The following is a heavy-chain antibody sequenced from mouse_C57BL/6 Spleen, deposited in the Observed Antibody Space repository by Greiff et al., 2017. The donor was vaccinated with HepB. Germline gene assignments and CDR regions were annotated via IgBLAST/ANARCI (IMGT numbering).Heavy chain of an antibody. Sequence: VQLQQSGPELVKPGASVKISCKASGYTFTDYNMDWVKQSPGKGLEWIGDINPNNGGTNYNQKFKGKATLTVDKSSSTAYMELRSLTSEDTAVYYCARYSGNYQAWFDYWGQGTLVTVSA. V-gene: IGHV1-18*01. CDR2: INPNNGGT. CDR3: ARYSGNYQAWFDY. J-gene: IGHJ3*01. CDR1: GYTFTDYN. D-gene: IGHD2-1*01.